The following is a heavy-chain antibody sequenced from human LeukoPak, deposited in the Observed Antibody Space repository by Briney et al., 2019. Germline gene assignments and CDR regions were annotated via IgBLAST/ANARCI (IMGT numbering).Heavy chain of an antibody. D-gene: IGHD3-3*01. V-gene: IGHV3-30-3*01. CDR2: ISYDGSNK. Sequence: PGGSLRLSCAASGFTFSSYAMHWVRQAPGKGLEWVAVISYDGSNKYYADSVKGRFTISRDNSKNTLYLQMNSLRAEDTAVYYCVRDPFWSGNESWGQGTLVTVSS. CDR3: VRDPFWSGNES. J-gene: IGHJ5*02. CDR1: GFTFSSYA.